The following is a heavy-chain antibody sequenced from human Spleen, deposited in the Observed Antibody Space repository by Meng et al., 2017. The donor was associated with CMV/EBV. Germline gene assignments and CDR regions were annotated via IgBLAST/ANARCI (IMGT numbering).Heavy chain of an antibody. CDR1: GYTFTSYG. J-gene: IGHJ4*02. CDR3: ARDQYRWVATIPFDY. CDR2: ISAYNGNT. D-gene: IGHD5-24*01. V-gene: IGHV1-18*01. Sequence: QVQLVQSGAEVKKPGASVKVSCKASGYTFTSYGISWVRQAPGQGLEWMGWISAYNGNTNYAQKLQGRDTMTTDTSTSTAYMELRSLRSDDTAVYYCARDQYRWVATIPFDYWGQGTLVTVSS.